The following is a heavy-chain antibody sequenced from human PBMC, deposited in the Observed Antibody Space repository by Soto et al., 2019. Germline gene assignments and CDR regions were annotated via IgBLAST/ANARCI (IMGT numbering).Heavy chain of an antibody. CDR3: AADVFQGYGDYEGADAFDI. J-gene: IGHJ3*02. CDR1: GYILSELS. V-gene: IGHV1-24*01. Sequence: ASVKVSCKVSGYILSELSMHWVRQPPGKGLEWMGSFHPEDGEAIYAHNFQGKVIMTEDRPSDTLYLDLSSLRSEDTAVYYCAADVFQGYGDYEGADAFDIWGPGTVVTVSS. D-gene: IGHD4-17*01. CDR2: FHPEDGEA.